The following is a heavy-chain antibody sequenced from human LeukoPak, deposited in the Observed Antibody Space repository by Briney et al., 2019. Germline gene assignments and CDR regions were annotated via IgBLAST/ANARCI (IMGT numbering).Heavy chain of an antibody. V-gene: IGHV3-11*01. D-gene: IGHD6-13*01. Sequence: PGGSLRLSCAASGFTFSDYYMSWIRQAPGKGLEWISYISSSGSTIFQADSMKGRFTISRDNAKNSLYLQMNNLGVEDTAVYYCARVSSQQLKWGQGTLVTVSS. CDR1: GFTFSDYY. CDR3: ARVSSQQLK. J-gene: IGHJ4*02. CDR2: ISSSGSTI.